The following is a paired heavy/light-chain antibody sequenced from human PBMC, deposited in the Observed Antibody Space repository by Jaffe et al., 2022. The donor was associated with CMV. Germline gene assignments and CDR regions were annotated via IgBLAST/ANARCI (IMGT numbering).Heavy chain of an antibody. V-gene: IGHV4-39*01. CDR2: INYSGRT. CDR1: GGSISNSAYY. D-gene: IGHD4-17*01. Sequence: QVQLQESGPGLVKPSETLSLTCTVSGGSISNSAYYWGWIRQPPGKGLEWIGSINYSGRTYYNPSLKSRVAISIDTSSNQFSLKLSSVTAADTAEYYCARRTHDYPDYDTRYHYYYYGMDVWGQGTTVTVSS. CDR3: ARRTHDYPDYDTRYHYYYYGMDV. J-gene: IGHJ6*02.
Light chain of an antibody. Sequence: QSVLTQPPSVSGAPGQRVTISCTGSSSNIGAGYDVHWYQQVPGTAPKLLIYGNTNRPSGVPERFSGSNSGTSASLAITGLQAEDEAHYYCQSYDSSLSGYWVFGGGTKVTVL. CDR3: QSYDSSLSGYWV. CDR1: SSNIGAGYD. J-gene: IGLJ3*02. V-gene: IGLV1-40*01. CDR2: GNT.